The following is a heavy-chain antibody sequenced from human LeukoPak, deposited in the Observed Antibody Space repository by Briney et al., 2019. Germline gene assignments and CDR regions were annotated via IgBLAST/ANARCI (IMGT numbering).Heavy chain of an antibody. CDR1: GFTVSSNY. CDR3: ARDLTYYDFWSGYPGTPYYYYYYGMDV. V-gene: IGHV3-53*05. J-gene: IGHJ6*02. CDR2: IYSGGST. D-gene: IGHD3-3*01. Sequence: GGSLRLSCAASGFTVSSNYMSWVRQAPGKGLEWVSVIYSGGSTYYADSVKGRFTISRDNSKNTLYLQMNSLRAEDTAVYYCARDLTYYDFWSGYPGTPYYYYYYGMDVWGQGTTVTVSS.